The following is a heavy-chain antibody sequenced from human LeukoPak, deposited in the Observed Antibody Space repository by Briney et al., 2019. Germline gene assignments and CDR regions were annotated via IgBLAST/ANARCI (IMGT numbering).Heavy chain of an antibody. J-gene: IGHJ3*02. CDR3: ARDANTGDAFDI. Sequence: GGSLRLSCAASGFTFSSYSMNWVRQAPGKGLEWVSSISSSSSYIYYADSVMGRFTISRDNAKNSLYLQMNSLRPEDTAVYYRARDANTGDAFDIWGQGTMVTVSS. D-gene: IGHD4/OR15-4a*01. CDR2: ISSSSSYI. CDR1: GFTFSSYS. V-gene: IGHV3-21*01.